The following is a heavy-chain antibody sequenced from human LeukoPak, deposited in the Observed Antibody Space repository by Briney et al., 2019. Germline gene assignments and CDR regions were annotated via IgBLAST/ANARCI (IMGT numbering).Heavy chain of an antibody. J-gene: IGHJ4*02. CDR1: GFTFSDYS. V-gene: IGHV3-48*01. Sequence: PGGSLRLSCAAPGFTFSDYSMNWARQAPGKGLEWISYIGIDSGNTNYADSVKGRFTISGDKAKNSLYLQMNSLRVEDTAVYYCARDYKYAFDNWGQGTLVTVSS. CDR3: ARDYKYAFDN. CDR2: IGIDSGNT. D-gene: IGHD5-24*01.